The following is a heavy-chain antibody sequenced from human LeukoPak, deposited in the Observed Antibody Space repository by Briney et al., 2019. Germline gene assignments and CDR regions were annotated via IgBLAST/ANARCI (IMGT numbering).Heavy chain of an antibody. CDR3: ADYIMTLDAFDI. D-gene: IGHD4/OR15-4a*01. Sequence: VSVKVSCKVSGYTLTELSMHWVRQAPGKGLEWMGGFDPEDGETIYAQKFQGRGTMTEDTSTDTAYMELSSLRSEDTAVYYCADYIMTLDAFDIWGQGTMVTVSS. CDR2: FDPEDGET. CDR1: GYTLTELS. J-gene: IGHJ3*02. V-gene: IGHV1-24*01.